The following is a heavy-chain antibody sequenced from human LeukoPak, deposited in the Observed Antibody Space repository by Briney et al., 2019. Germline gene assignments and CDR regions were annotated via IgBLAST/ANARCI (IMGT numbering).Heavy chain of an antibody. CDR3: ARTVRGRGWVGPPPYYYGSGSSPSDY. CDR1: GFTFSSYD. J-gene: IGHJ4*02. D-gene: IGHD3-10*01. Sequence: GGSLRLSCAASGFTFSSYDMHWVRQATGKGLEWVSAIGSAGDTYYPDSVKGRFTISRDNAKNSLYLQMNSLRAEDTAVYYCARTVRGRGWVGPPPYYYGSGSSPSDYWGQGTLVTVSS. V-gene: IGHV3-13*01. CDR2: IGSAGDT.